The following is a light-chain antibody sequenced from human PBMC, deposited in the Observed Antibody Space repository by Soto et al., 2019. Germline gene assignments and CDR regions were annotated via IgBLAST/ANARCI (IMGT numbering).Light chain of an antibody. Sequence: QSALTQPPSASGSPGQSVTISCTGTSSDVGAYKYVSWYQQHPGKAPKFIIYEVNKRPSGVPDRFSGSKSGNTASLTVSGLQAEDEADYYCNSYAGSNNWVFGGGTKLTVL. J-gene: IGLJ3*02. CDR1: SSDVGAYKY. CDR3: NSYAGSNNWV. CDR2: EVN. V-gene: IGLV2-8*01.